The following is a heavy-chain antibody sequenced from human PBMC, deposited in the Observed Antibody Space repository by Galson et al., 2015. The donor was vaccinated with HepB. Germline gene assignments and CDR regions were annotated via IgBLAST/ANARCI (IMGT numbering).Heavy chain of an antibody. D-gene: IGHD3-3*01. CDR3: ARGIDDFWSGADAFDI. CDR2: MSPNSGDT. J-gene: IGHJ3*02. Sequence: SVKVSCKASGYTFTRYDINWVRQVTGQGLEWMGWMSPNSGDTGYAEQLQGRITMTRNTSISTAYMQLSSLTSDDTAVYYCARGIDDFWSGADAFDIWGQGTVVTVSS. V-gene: IGHV1-8*01. CDR1: GYTFTRYD.